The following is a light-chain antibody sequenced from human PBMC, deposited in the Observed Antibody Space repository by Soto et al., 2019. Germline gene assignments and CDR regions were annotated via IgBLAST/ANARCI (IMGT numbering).Light chain of an antibody. CDR3: QQYNSYCFT. J-gene: IGKJ3*01. CDR1: ESINGW. Sequence: DIQMTQSPSTLSASVGDRVNITCRASESINGWLAWYQQKPGKAPKLLISRASDLQTGVPTRFSGSGSGTEFTLTISSLQTDDFATYYCQQYNSYCFTFGPGPKVDVK. V-gene: IGKV1-5*03. CDR2: RAS.